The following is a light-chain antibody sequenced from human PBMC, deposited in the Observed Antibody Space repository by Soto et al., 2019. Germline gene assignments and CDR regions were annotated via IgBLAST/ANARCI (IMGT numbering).Light chain of an antibody. CDR1: QSVRNY. J-gene: IGKJ1*01. CDR2: DAS. CDR3: QQYGNSPQT. V-gene: IGKV3-11*01. Sequence: EIVLTQSPATLSLSPGETATLSCRASQSVRNYLAWYQQKPGQAPRLLIYDASNRATGIPARFSGTGSETDFTLTISRLEPEDFAVYYCQQYGNSPQTFGQGTKVDIK.